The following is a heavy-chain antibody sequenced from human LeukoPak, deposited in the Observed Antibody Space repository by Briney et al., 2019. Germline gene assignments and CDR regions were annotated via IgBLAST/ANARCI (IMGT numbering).Heavy chain of an antibody. J-gene: IGHJ4*02. V-gene: IGHV3-48*04. CDR2: INSSSSTI. CDR1: GFTFSSYS. Sequence: PGGALRLSCAASGFTFSSYSMNWVRQAPGKGLEGVSYINSSSSTIYYADSVKGRFTISRDNASNSLYLQMNNLRVEDTAVYYCARDAKAKYSSGWYYFDYWGLGTLVTVSS. CDR3: ARDAKAKYSSGWYYFDY. D-gene: IGHD6-19*01.